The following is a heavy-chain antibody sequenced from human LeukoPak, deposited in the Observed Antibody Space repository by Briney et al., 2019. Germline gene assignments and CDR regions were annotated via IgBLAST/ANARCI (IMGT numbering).Heavy chain of an antibody. Sequence: ASETLSLTCTVSGGSISSYYWSWIRQPPGKGLEWIGYIYSSGSTKYNPSLKGRVTISVDTSKNQFSLKLSTVTAADTAVYYCARDHYYDSSGYTFGYWGQGTLVTVSS. J-gene: IGHJ4*02. CDR3: ARDHYYDSSGYTFGY. V-gene: IGHV4-59*01. CDR2: IYSSGST. D-gene: IGHD3-22*01. CDR1: GGSISSYY.